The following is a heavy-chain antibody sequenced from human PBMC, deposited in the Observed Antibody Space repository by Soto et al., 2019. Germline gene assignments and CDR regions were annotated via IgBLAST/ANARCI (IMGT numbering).Heavy chain of an antibody. CDR2: IYYSGST. D-gene: IGHD3-16*02. CDR1: GGSISSSSYY. J-gene: IGHJ4*02. Sequence: QLQLQESGPGLVKPSETLSLTCTVSGGSISSSSYYRGWIRQPPGKGLEWIGSIYYSGSTYYNPSLKSRVTISVDTSKNQFSLKLSSVTAADTAVYYCARQKAPYRYCFDYWGQGTLVTVSS. V-gene: IGHV4-39*01. CDR3: ARQKAPYRYCFDY.